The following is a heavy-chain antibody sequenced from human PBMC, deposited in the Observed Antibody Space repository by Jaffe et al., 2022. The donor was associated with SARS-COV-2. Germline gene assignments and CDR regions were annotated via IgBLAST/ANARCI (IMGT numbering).Heavy chain of an antibody. J-gene: IGHJ6*03. CDR3: AREVPRDIAAAGRANYYYYYYMDV. Sequence: QVQLQESGPGLVKPSETLSLTCTVSGGSISSYYWSWIRQPPGKGLEWIGYIYYSGSTNYNPSLKSRVTISVDTSKNQFSLKLSSVTAADTAVYYCAREVPRDIAAAGRANYYYYYYMDVWGKGTTVTVSS. CDR1: GGSISSYY. V-gene: IGHV4-59*01. D-gene: IGHD6-13*01. CDR2: IYYSGST.